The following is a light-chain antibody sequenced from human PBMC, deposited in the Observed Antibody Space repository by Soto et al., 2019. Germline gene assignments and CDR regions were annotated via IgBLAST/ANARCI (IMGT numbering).Light chain of an antibody. CDR2: AAS. CDR3: QQTYSALWT. J-gene: IGKJ1*01. V-gene: IGKV1-39*01. Sequence: DIQMTQSPSSLSASVGDRVTISCRASQTITTYLNWYQQKPGKGPKLLIYAASSLHSGVPSRFSGSGSGTDFTLTISSLQPEDFAAYYCQQTYSALWTFGQGTKLEIK. CDR1: QTITTY.